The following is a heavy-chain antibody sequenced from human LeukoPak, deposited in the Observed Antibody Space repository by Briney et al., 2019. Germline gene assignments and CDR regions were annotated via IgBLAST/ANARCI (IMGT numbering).Heavy chain of an antibody. CDR1: GGSISNYW. CDR3: ARGYSSSWNYFDY. J-gene: IGHJ4*02. Sequence: PSETPSLTCTVSGGSISNYWWSWIRQPPGKGLEWIGYVFDSGGTNYNPSLKSRVTISVDTSKKQSSLELSSVTAADTAVYYCARGYSSSWNYFDYWGQGTLVTVSS. CDR2: VFDSGGT. D-gene: IGHD6-13*01. V-gene: IGHV4-59*01.